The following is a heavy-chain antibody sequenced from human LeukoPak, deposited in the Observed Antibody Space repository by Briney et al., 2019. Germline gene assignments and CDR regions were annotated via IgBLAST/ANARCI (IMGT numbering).Heavy chain of an antibody. J-gene: IGHJ3*02. V-gene: IGHV4-39*01. CDR1: GGSISSSTYY. D-gene: IGHD3-22*01. CDR3: ASAMIGVPDDAFDT. CDR2: ISYSGNI. Sequence: SETLSLTCTVSGGSISSSTYYWGWIRQPPGKGLEWIGSISYSGNIYYNPSLKSRVTISVDTSKNQFSLKLSSVTAADTAVYYCASAMIGVPDDAFDTWGQGTMVTVSS.